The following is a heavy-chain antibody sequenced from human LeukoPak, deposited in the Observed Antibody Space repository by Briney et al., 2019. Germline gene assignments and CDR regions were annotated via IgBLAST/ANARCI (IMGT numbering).Heavy chain of an antibody. CDR3: ARDGSSGSYYYYGMDV. Sequence: GGSLRLSCAASGFTFSSYGMHWVRQAPGKGLEGVAVIWYDGSNKYYADSVKGRFTISRDNSKNTLYLQMNSLRAEDTAVYYCARDGSSGSYYYYGMDVWGQGTTVTVSS. D-gene: IGHD6-19*01. CDR1: GFTFSSYG. V-gene: IGHV3-33*01. J-gene: IGHJ6*02. CDR2: IWYDGSNK.